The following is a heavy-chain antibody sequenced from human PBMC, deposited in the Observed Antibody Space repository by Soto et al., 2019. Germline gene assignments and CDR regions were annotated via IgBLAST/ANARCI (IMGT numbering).Heavy chain of an antibody. D-gene: IGHD6-6*01. CDR2: IRSSTSYI. V-gene: IGHV3-21*01. CDR1: GFSFSDYS. CDR3: ARMSIVGRRDYYYGMDV. Sequence: GGSLRLSCAASGFSFSDYSVNWVRQAPGKGLEWVSSIRSSTSYIYYADSVKGRFTISRDNAKNSLYLQMNSLRAEDTAVYFCARMSIVGRRDYYYGMDVWGQGTKVTVYS. J-gene: IGHJ6*02.